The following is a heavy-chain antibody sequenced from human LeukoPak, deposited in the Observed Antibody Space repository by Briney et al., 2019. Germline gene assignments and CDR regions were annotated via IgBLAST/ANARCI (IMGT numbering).Heavy chain of an antibody. D-gene: IGHD3-10*01. CDR1: GYTFTSYG. CDR2: ISAYNGNT. CDR3: ARSGLWGSGSYTYDY. J-gene: IGHJ4*02. V-gene: IGHV1-18*04. Sequence: PRASVKVSCKASGYTFTSYGISWVRQAPGQGLEWMGWISAYNGNTNYAQKLQGRVTMTTDTSTSTAYMELRSLRSDDTAVNYCARSGLWGSGSYTYDYWGQGTLVTVSS.